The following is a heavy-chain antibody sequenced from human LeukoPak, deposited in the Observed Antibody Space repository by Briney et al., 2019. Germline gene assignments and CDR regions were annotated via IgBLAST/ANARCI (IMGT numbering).Heavy chain of an antibody. CDR3: ATVPKPNLIVGATRSFDI. J-gene: IGHJ3*02. CDR2: FDPEDGET. V-gene: IGHV1-24*01. Sequence: ASVKVSCKVSGYTLTELSMHWVRQAPGKGLEWMGGFDPEDGETIYAQKFQGRVTMTEDTSTDTAYMELSSLRSEATAVYYFATVPKPNLIVGATRSFDIWGQVTMVTV. D-gene: IGHD1-26*01. CDR1: GYTLTELS.